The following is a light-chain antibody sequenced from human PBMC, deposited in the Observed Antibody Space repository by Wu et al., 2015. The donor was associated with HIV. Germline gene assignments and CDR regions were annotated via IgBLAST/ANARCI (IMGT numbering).Light chain of an antibody. CDR1: HSVSSN. Sequence: LLGRASHSVSSNLAWYQQKPGQAPRLLIYGASTRATGIPARFSGSGSETEFTLTISGLQPDDFATYYCQQYNSYLRAFGQGTKVEIK. CDR3: QQYNSYLRA. V-gene: IGKV3-15*01. J-gene: IGKJ1*01. CDR2: GAS.